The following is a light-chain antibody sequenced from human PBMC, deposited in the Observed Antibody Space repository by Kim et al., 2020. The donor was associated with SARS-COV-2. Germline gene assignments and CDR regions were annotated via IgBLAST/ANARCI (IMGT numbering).Light chain of an antibody. Sequence: ASVGDRVTITGRASKDISNYLAGFQLNPGKAPKLLIYAASALQPGVPSRFSGSGSGTDFTLTVTSLQPEDVATYYCQKCDSAPWTFGQGTKVDIK. V-gene: IGKV1-27*01. J-gene: IGKJ1*01. CDR3: QKCDSAPWT. CDR1: KDISNY. CDR2: AAS.